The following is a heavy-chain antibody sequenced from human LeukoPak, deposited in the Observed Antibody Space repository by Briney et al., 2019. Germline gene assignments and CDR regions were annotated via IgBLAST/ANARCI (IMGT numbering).Heavy chain of an antibody. Sequence: SETLSLTCSVSGGSISGYYWSWIRQPPGKGLEWIGYVFYPGSTNYNPSLKSRVTMSLDTSRDQFSLRLTSVTAADTAIYYCASRPAGSTWYGVFDYWSQGTLVTVSS. CDR2: VFYPGST. CDR1: GGSISGYY. J-gene: IGHJ4*02. CDR3: ASRPAGSTWYGVFDY. D-gene: IGHD6-13*01. V-gene: IGHV4-59*01.